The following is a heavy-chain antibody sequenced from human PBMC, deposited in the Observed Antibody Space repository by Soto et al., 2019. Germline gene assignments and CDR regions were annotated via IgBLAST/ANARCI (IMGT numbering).Heavy chain of an antibody. J-gene: IGHJ6*02. V-gene: IGHV1-69*01. CDR2: IIPIFGTA. CDR3: ARDEHLVVVTAIHYYYYGMDV. Sequence: QVQLVQSGAEVKKPGSSVKVSCKASGGTFSSYAISWVRQAPGQGLEWMGGIIPIFGTANYAQKFQGRVTITADESTSIANMELSSLRSEDTAVYYCARDEHLVVVTAIHYYYYGMDVWGQGTTVTVSS. CDR1: GGTFSSYA. D-gene: IGHD2-21*02.